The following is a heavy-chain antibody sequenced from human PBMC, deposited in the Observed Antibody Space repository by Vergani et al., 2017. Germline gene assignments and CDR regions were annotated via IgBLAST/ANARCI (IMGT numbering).Heavy chain of an antibody. J-gene: IGHJ4*02. CDR3: ARVDYSRAPRAGYYFDY. D-gene: IGHD4-11*01. CDR1: GFTFSSYS. Sequence: EVQLVESGGGLVKPGGSLRLSCAASGFTFSSYSMNWVRQAPGKGLEWVSSISSSSSYIYYADSVKGRFTISRDNAKNSLYLQMNSLRAEDTAVYYCARVDYSRAPRAGYYFDYWGQGTLVTVSS. CDR2: ISSSSSYI. V-gene: IGHV3-21*01.